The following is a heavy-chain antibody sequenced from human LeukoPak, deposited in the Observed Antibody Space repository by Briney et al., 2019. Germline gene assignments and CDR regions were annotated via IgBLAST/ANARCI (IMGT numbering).Heavy chain of an antibody. J-gene: IGHJ6*02. CDR1: GFTFSSYW. Sequence: GGSLRLSCAASGFTFSSYWMHWVRQAPGKGLVWVSRINSDGSSTSYADSVKGRFTISRDNAKNTLYLQMNSLRAEDTAVYYCARVPMGYCSGGSCPQGVYYYGMDVWGQGTTVTVSS. CDR3: ARVPMGYCSGGSCPQGVYYYGMDV. D-gene: IGHD2-15*01. V-gene: IGHV3-74*01. CDR2: INSDGSST.